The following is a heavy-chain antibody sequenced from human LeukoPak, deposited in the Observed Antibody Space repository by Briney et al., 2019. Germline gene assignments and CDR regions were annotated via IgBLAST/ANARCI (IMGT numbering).Heavy chain of an antibody. CDR2: INPNSGGT. J-gene: IGHJ4*02. Sequence: GASVKVSCKASGYAFTGYYMHWVRQAPGQGLEWMGWINPNSGGTNYAQKFQGRVTMTRDTSISTAYMELSRLRSDDTAVYYCARGYCGGDCPQDYWGQGTLVTVSS. CDR1: GYAFTGYY. V-gene: IGHV1-2*02. CDR3: ARGYCGGDCPQDY. D-gene: IGHD2-21*02.